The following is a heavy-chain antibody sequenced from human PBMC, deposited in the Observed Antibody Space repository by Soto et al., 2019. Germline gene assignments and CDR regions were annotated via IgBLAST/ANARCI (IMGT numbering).Heavy chain of an antibody. CDR2: ISYDGTTK. CDR3: ARDGRTAGTTGWFDP. J-gene: IGHJ5*02. Sequence: QEQVVESGGGVVQPGRSLRLSCAASGFNFSTHAMHWVRQAPGRGLEWVAIISYDGTTKDYADSVKGRFTITRDNSKNAVYLQMNSLRSEYTALDYCARDGRTAGTTGWFDPWGQVTLVTVSS. D-gene: IGHD6-13*01. V-gene: IGHV3-30-3*01. CDR1: GFNFSTHA.